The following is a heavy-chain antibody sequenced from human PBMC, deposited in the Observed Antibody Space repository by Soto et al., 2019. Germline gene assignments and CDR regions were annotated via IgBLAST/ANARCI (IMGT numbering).Heavy chain of an antibody. D-gene: IGHD6-19*01. Sequence: ASVKVSCKASGYTFTSSAMHWVRQAPGQRLEWMGWINAGNGNTKYSQKFQGRVTITRDTSASTAYMELSSLRSEDTAVYYCARVSGWYYFDYWGQGTQVTVSS. CDR2: INAGNGNT. J-gene: IGHJ4*02. CDR3: ARVSGWYYFDY. CDR1: GYTFTSSA. V-gene: IGHV1-3*01.